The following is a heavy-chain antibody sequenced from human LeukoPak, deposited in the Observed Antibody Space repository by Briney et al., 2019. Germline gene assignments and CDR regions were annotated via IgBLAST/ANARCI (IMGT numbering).Heavy chain of an antibody. J-gene: IGHJ4*02. D-gene: IGHD5-24*01. CDR1: GGSISSGSYY. CDR3: AREGMATTPFDY. Sequence: SETLSLTCTVSGGSISSGSYYWSWIRQPAGKGLEWIGRIYTSGSTNYNPSLKSRVTISVDTSKNQFSLKLSSVTAADTAVYYCAREGMATTPFDYWGQGTLVTVSS. V-gene: IGHV4-61*02. CDR2: IYTSGST.